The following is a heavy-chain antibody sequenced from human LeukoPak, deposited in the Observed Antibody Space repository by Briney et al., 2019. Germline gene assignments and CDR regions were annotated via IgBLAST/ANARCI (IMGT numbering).Heavy chain of an antibody. Sequence: PGGSLRLSCAASGFTFSSYGMHWVRQAPGKGLEWVAVIWYDGSNKYYADSVKGRFTISRDNSKNTLYLQMNSLRAEDTAVYYCAKDSLAVRGVIKGPSFDYWGQGTLVTVSS. CDR1: GFTFSSYG. CDR2: IWYDGSNK. D-gene: IGHD3-10*01. CDR3: AKDSLAVRGVIKGPSFDY. J-gene: IGHJ4*02. V-gene: IGHV3-33*06.